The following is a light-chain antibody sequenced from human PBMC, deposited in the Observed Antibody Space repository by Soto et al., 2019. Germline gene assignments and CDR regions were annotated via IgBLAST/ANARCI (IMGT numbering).Light chain of an antibody. CDR1: SSDVGDYNY. V-gene: IGLV2-8*01. CDR3: SSFAGSNTVI. CDR2: EVN. J-gene: IGLJ2*01. Sequence: QSVLTQPPSASGSPGQSVTISCTRSSSDVGDYNYVFWYQQFPGKAPQIMIYEVNKRPSGVPDRFSGSKSGNTASLTVSGLQAEDEADYYCSSFAGSNTVIFGGGTKLTVL.